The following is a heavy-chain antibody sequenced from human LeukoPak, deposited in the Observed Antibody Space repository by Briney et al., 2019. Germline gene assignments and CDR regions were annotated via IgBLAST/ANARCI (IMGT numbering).Heavy chain of an antibody. CDR1: GGSVSSYY. Sequence: PSETLSLTCTVSGGSVSSYYWSWIRQPPGEGLEWIGYIYYSGSTNYNPSLKSRVTISVDTSKNQFSLKLSSVTAADTAVYYCARDKEDCSSTSCNNWFDPWGQGTLVTVSS. D-gene: IGHD2-2*01. CDR2: IYYSGST. V-gene: IGHV4-59*02. CDR3: ARDKEDCSSTSCNNWFDP. J-gene: IGHJ5*02.